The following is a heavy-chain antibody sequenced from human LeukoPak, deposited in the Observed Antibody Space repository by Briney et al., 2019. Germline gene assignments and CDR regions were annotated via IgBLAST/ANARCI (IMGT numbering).Heavy chain of an antibody. D-gene: IGHD6-19*01. Sequence: PGGSLRLSCAASGFTFSSYSMNWVRQAPGKGLEWVSSISSSSSYIYYADSVKGRFTISRDNAKNSLYLQMNSLRAEDTAVYYCARDPPSSSGWRPRYFDYWGQGTLVTVSS. J-gene: IGHJ4*02. CDR2: ISSSSSYI. CDR1: GFTFSSYS. V-gene: IGHV3-21*01. CDR3: ARDPPSSSGWRPRYFDY.